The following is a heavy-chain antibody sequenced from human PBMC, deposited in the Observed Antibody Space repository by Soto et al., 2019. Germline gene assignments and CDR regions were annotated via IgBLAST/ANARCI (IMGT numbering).Heavy chain of an antibody. Sequence: SETLSLTCTVSGGSISSGDYYWSWIRQPPGKGLEWIGYIYYSGSTNYNPSLKSRVTISVDTSKNQFSLKLSSVTAADTAVYYCGIGGQWALFDYSGQGTLVTVSS. J-gene: IGHJ4*02. CDR2: IYYSGST. CDR3: GIGGQWALFDY. D-gene: IGHD1-26*01. V-gene: IGHV4-61*08. CDR1: GGSISSGDYY.